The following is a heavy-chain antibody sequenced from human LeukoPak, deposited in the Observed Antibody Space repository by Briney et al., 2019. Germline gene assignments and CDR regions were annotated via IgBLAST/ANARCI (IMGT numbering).Heavy chain of an antibody. Sequence: GGSLRLSCAASGFTFSSYGMSWVRQAPGKGLEWVSGINWNGGSTGYADSVKGRFTISRDNAKNSLYLQMNSLRAEDTALYYCARELYYDSSSKYYFDYWGQGTLVTVSS. V-gene: IGHV3-20*04. CDR3: ARELYYDSSSKYYFDY. D-gene: IGHD3-22*01. J-gene: IGHJ4*02. CDR1: GFTFSSYG. CDR2: INWNGGST.